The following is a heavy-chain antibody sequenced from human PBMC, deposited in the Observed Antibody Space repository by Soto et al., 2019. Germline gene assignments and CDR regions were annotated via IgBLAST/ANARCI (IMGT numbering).Heavy chain of an antibody. Sequence: QVQLRQWGAGLVKPSETLSLTCAVYGGSFNGYYWNWIRQPPGKGLEWIGEINHSGSTNYNPSLKSRVSISVDTSKNQFSLMLSSVTAADTAVYYCASQRPTVTTFDYWGQGTLVTVSS. V-gene: IGHV4-34*01. D-gene: IGHD4-17*01. CDR3: ASQRPTVTTFDY. CDR2: INHSGST. CDR1: GGSFNGYY. J-gene: IGHJ4*02.